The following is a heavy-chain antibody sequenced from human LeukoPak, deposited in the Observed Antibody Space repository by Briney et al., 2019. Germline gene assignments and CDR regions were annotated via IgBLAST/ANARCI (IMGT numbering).Heavy chain of an antibody. D-gene: IGHD5-12*01. J-gene: IGHJ4*02. Sequence: GGSLRLSCAASGFVLSDYGMHWVRQAPGKGLEWVAFVRNDGSSEYYVGSVKGRFTISRDKSKNTLYLQMNSLRVEDTAVYSCAKESDSGYHSEGPRNWGLGTLVTASS. V-gene: IGHV3-30*02. CDR2: VRNDGSSE. CDR3: AKESDSGYHSEGPRN. CDR1: GFVLSDYG.